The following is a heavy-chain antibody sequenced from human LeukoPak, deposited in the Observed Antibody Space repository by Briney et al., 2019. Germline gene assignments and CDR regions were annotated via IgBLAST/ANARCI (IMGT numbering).Heavy chain of an antibody. V-gene: IGHV1-69*06. D-gene: IGHD4-11*01. CDR3: ARGPLNDYSNYGSFYYYYYYMDV. CDR2: IIPIFGTA. J-gene: IGHJ6*03. Sequence: ASVKVSCKASGGTFSSYAISWVRQAPGQGLEWMGGIIPIFGTANYAQKFQGRVTITADKSTSTAYMELSSLRSEDTAVYYCARGPLNDYSNYGSFYYYYYYMDVWGKGTTVTVSS. CDR1: GGTFSSYA.